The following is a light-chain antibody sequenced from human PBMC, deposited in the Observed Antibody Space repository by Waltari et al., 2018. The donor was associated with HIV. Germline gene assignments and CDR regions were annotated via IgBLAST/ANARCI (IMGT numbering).Light chain of an antibody. J-gene: IGKJ5*01. CDR3: QQYGTSVT. CDR1: QSVAGNH. CDR2: DTY. Sequence: EIVLTQSPGTLSLSSGERVTLSCSASQSVAGNHLAWSHQRTGQAPRLLIYDTYRRATGIPDRFSGSGSGTDFTLTIGSLEPEDFAVYYCQQYGTSVTFGQGTRLEIK. V-gene: IGKV3-20*01.